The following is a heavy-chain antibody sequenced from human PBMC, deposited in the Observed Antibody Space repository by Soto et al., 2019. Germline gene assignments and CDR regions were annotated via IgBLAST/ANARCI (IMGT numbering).Heavy chain of an antibody. CDR2: IYYSGST. CDR1: GGSISSGGYY. J-gene: IGHJ4*02. D-gene: IGHD6-13*01. V-gene: IGHV4-31*03. Sequence: LTCTVSGGSISSGGYYWSWIRQHPGKGLEWIGYIYYSGSTYYNPSLKSRVTISVDTSKNQFSLKVSSVTAAATAVGYCAIGTSWQLPFDYRGQGTLV. CDR3: AIGTSWQLPFDY.